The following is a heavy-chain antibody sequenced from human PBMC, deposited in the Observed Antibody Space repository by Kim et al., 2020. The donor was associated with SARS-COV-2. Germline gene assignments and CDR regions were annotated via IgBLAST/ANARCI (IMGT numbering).Heavy chain of an antibody. V-gene: IGHV3-23*01. Sequence: GGSLRLSCAASGFTFAAYAMSWVRQAPGKGLQWLSGISAGDESTYYADSVKGRFIISRDNSKNTLHLQMYSLRVEDTAVYYCAKHFGSSGSEFQHWGQGTLDTVSS. D-gene: IGHD6-19*01. CDR3: AKHFGSSGSEFQH. CDR1: GFTFAAYA. J-gene: IGHJ1*01. CDR2: ISAGDEST.